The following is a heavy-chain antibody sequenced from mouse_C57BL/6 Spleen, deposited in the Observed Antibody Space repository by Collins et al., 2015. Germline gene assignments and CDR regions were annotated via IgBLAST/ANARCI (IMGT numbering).Heavy chain of an antibody. Sequence: DVQLQESGPGLVKPSQSLSLTCSVTGYSITSGYYWNWIRQFPGNKLEWMGYISYDGSNNYNPSLKNRISITRDTSKNQFFLKLNSVTTEDTATYYCARDLGYGSSYGYFDVWGTGTTVTVSS. CDR2: ISYDGSN. V-gene: IGHV3-6*01. CDR3: ARDLGYGSSYGYFDV. CDR1: GYSITSGYY. J-gene: IGHJ1*03. D-gene: IGHD1-1*01.